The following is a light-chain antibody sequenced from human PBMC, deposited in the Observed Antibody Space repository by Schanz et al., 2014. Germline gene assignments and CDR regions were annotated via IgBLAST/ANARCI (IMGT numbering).Light chain of an antibody. CDR1: SSNIGNNY. CDR3: GAWDSSLSAGV. J-gene: IGLJ3*02. V-gene: IGLV1-51*01. Sequence: QSVLTQPPSVSAAPGQRVTISCSGSSSNIGNNYVSWYQHLPGTAPKLLIYDNDKRPSGIPDRFSGSKSGTSATLGITGLQTGDEADYYCGAWDSSLSAGVFGGGTKLTV. CDR2: DND.